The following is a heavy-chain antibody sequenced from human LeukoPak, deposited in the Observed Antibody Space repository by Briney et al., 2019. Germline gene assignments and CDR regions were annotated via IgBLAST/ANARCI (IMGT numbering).Heavy chain of an antibody. CDR2: INYSGST. CDR3: ARDGAVAGGGRWFDP. V-gene: IGHV4-59*01. CDR1: SGSISTYY. J-gene: IGHJ5*02. Sequence: SETLSLTCTVSSGSISTYYWSWIRQPPGKGQEWIGYINYSGSTDYNPSLKSRVTISVDTSKNQFSLKLTSVTAADTAVYYCARDGAVAGGGRWFDPWGQGTLVTVSS. D-gene: IGHD6-19*01.